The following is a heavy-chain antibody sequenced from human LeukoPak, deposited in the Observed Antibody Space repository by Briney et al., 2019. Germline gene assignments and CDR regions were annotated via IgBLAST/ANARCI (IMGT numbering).Heavy chain of an antibody. J-gene: IGHJ4*02. D-gene: IGHD3-10*01. V-gene: IGHV1-2*02. Sequence: GASVKVSCKASGYTFTGYYMHWVRQAPGQGLEWMGWINPNSGGTNYAQKFQGRVTMTRDTSISTAYMELGRLRSDDTAVYYCARVVYYGSGSYSPHFDYWGQGTLVTVSS. CDR1: GYTFTGYY. CDR2: INPNSGGT. CDR3: ARVVYYGSGSYSPHFDY.